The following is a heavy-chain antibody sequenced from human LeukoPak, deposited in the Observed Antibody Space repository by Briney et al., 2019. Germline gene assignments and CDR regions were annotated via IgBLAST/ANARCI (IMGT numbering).Heavy chain of an antibody. CDR3: ARDRRVPNYYYTGMDV. V-gene: IGHV3-13*01. J-gene: IGHJ6*02. D-gene: IGHD4/OR15-4a*01. Sequence: GGSLRLSCAASGFTFSIYDMHWVRQATGEGLEWVSGIGTRGDTYYSGSVKGRFTISRDDAKNSLDLQMNSLRAGDTAVYSCARDRRVPNYYYTGMDVWGQGTTVTVSS. CDR2: IGTRGDT. CDR1: GFTFSIYD.